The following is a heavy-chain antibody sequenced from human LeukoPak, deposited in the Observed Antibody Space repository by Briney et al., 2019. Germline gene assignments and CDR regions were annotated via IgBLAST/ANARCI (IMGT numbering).Heavy chain of an antibody. D-gene: IGHD3-22*01. V-gene: IGHV3-30*18. CDR3: AKDTTMSVYYFDY. Sequence: PGGSLRLSCAASGFTFSSYGMHWVRQTPGKGLEWVAVISYDGSNKYYADSVKGRFTISRDNSKNTLYLQMNSLRAEDTAVYYCAKDTTMSVYYFDYWGQGTLVTVSS. CDR2: ISYDGSNK. CDR1: GFTFSSYG. J-gene: IGHJ4*02.